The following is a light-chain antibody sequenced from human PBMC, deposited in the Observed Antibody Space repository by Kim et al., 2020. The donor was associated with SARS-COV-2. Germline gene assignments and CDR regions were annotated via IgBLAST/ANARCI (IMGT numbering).Light chain of an antibody. CDR3: QAWDSSTWL. Sequence: SYELTQPPSVSVSPGQTASITCSGDKLGDKYACWYQQKPGQSPVLVIYQDSKRPSGIPERLSGSNSGNTATLTISGTQAMDEADYYCQAWDSSTWLFGGG. CDR2: QDS. J-gene: IGLJ3*02. CDR1: KLGDKY. V-gene: IGLV3-1*01.